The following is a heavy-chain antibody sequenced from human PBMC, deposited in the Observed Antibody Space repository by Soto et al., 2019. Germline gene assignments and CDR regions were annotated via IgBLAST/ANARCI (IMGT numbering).Heavy chain of an antibody. J-gene: IGHJ4*02. V-gene: IGHV3-23*01. D-gene: IGHD5-18*01. CDR2: ISGSGGST. CDR1: GFTFSSYV. CDR3: AKTGPGSSYGYYFDS. Sequence: GGSLRLSCAASGFTFSSYVMSWVRQAPGEGPEWVSGISGSGGSTYYADSVKGRFTISRDNSKNTLYLQMYSLRAEDTAVYYCAKTGPGSSYGYYFDSWGQGTLVTVSS.